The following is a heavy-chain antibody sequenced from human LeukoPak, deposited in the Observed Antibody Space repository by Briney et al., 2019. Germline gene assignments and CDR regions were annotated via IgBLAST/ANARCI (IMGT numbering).Heavy chain of an antibody. CDR2: IKQDGSEK. CDR3: ARQTRYYGDYEDYYYYMDV. Sequence: GGSLGLSCAASGFTFSSYWMSWVRQAPGKGLEWVANIKQDGSEKYYVDSVKGRFTISRDNAKNSLYLQMNSLRAEDTAVYYCARQTRYYGDYEDYYYYMDVWGKGTTVTISS. CDR1: GFTFSSYW. D-gene: IGHD4-17*01. V-gene: IGHV3-7*01. J-gene: IGHJ6*03.